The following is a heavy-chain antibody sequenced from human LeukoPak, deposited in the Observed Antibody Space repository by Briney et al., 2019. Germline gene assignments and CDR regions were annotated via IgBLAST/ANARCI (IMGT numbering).Heavy chain of an antibody. CDR1: GYTFTSYD. CDR3: AREGRYYDILTGYYLGAFDI. CDR2: MSPNSGNT. Sequence: ASVKVSCKASGYTFTSYDINWVRQATGQGLEWMGWMSPNSGNTGYAQKFQGRVTMTRNTSISTAYMELSSLRSEDTAVYYCAREGRYYDILTGYYLGAFDIRGQGTMVTVSS. V-gene: IGHV1-8*01. J-gene: IGHJ3*02. D-gene: IGHD3-9*01.